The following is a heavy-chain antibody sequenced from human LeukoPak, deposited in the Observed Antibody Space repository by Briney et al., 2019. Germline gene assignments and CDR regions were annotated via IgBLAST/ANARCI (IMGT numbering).Heavy chain of an antibody. CDR1: GGSISSYY. J-gene: IGHJ6*02. CDR3: ARAGADLNSSSFKTPTSLKYGMDV. Sequence: PSETLSLTCTVSGGSISSYYWSWIRQPPGKGLEWIGYIYYSGSTNYNPSLKSRVTISVDTSKNQFSLKLSSVTAADTAVYYCARAGADLNSSSFKTPTSLKYGMDVWGQGTTVTVSS. CDR2: IYYSGST. D-gene: IGHD6-13*01. V-gene: IGHV4-59*01.